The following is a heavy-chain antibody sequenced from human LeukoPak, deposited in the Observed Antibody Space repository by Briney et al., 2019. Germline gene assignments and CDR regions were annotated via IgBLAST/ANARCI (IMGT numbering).Heavy chain of an antibody. V-gene: IGHV4-30-4*01. CDR3: AAVGYLPMSGRITGTTTPDY. Sequence: SETLSLTCTVSGGSISSGDYYWSWIRQPPGKGLEWIGYIYYSGSTYYNPSLKSRVTISVDTSKNQFSLKLSSVTAADTAVYYCAAVGYLPMSGRITGTTTPDYWGQGTLVTVSS. D-gene: IGHD1-20*01. CDR1: GGSISSGDYY. J-gene: IGHJ4*02. CDR2: IYYSGST.